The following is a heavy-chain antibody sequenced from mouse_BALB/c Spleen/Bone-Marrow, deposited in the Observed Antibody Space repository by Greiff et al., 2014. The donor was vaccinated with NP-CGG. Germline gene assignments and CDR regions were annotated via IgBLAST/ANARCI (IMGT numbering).Heavy chain of an antibody. J-gene: IGHJ3*01. D-gene: IGHD2-4*01. CDR1: GYTFTSYT. CDR2: INPSSGYT. CDR3: ARFFYDYDGPWFAY. Sequence: QVQLQSGAELARPGASVKMSCKASGYTFTSYTMHWVKQRPGQGLEWIGYINPSSGYTNYNQKFKDKATLTADKSSSTAYMQLSSLTSEDSAVYYCARFFYDYDGPWFAYWGQGTLVTVSA. V-gene: IGHV1-4*01.